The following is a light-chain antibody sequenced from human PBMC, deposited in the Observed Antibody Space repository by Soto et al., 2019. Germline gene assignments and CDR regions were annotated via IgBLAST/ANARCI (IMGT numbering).Light chain of an antibody. J-gene: IGLJ3*02. CDR3: AVWDGSLNGWV. CDR1: SSNIGRDN. CDR2: RNN. Sequence: QSVLTQPPSASGTPGQRVTISCSGGSSNIGRDNVNWYQHFPGTAPKVRIYRNNQRPSGVPDRFSGSKSGTSASQAISGLQSEDEADYYCAVWDGSLNGWVFGGGTKVTVL. V-gene: IGLV1-44*01.